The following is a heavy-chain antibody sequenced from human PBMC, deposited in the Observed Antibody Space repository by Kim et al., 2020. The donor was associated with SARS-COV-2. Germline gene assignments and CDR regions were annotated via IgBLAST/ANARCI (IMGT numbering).Heavy chain of an antibody. D-gene: IGHD2-2*01. CDR3: ARRGFTSSREFDF. Sequence: SETLSLTCTVSGGSLSNYYWGWIRQPPGKGLEFIGNIYYTGGPNYNPSLKRRVTISVDTSKNQFSLKLTSVTAADTAVYYCARRGFTSSREFDFWGQGTLVTVSS. CDR1: GGSLSNYY. CDR2: IYYTGGP. J-gene: IGHJ5*01. V-gene: IGHV4-59*08.